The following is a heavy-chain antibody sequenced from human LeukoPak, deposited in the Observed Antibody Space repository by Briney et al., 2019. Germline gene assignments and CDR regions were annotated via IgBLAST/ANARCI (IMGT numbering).Heavy chain of an antibody. CDR1: GFTFSNYS. D-gene: IGHD1-26*01. J-gene: IGHJ4*02. V-gene: IGHV3-48*04. Sequence: QTGGSLRLSCAASGFTFSNYSMNWVRQAPGKGLEWVSYISGSSSIIYYADSVKGRFTISRDNAKGSLYLQMNSLRAEDTALYYCARKGLGGELGGFDCWGQGTLVTVSS. CDR2: ISGSSSII. CDR3: ARKGLGGELGGFDC.